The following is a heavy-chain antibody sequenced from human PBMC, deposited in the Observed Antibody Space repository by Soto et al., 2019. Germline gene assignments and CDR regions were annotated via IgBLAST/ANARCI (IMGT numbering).Heavy chain of an antibody. CDR3: AREPADVDTAMDP. D-gene: IGHD5-18*01. CDR1: GGSISSGDYY. V-gene: IGHV4-30-4*01. CDR2: IYYSGST. Sequence: QVQLQESGPGLVKPSQTLSLTCTVSGGSISSGDYYWSWIRQPPGKGLEWIGYIYYSGSTYYNPSLKSRVTISVDTSQNQLSLKLSSVPAAGTAVYYCAREPADVDTAMDPWSQGTLVTVSS. J-gene: IGHJ5*02.